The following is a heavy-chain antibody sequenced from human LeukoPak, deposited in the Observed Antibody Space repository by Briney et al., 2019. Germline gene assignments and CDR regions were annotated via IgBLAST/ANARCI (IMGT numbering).Heavy chain of an antibody. J-gene: IGHJ4*02. CDR1: GFTFSSYA. V-gene: IGHV3-64*04. CDR2: ISSKGGTT. CDR3: AREESGDSYGLY. D-gene: IGHD5-18*01. Sequence: QPGGSLRLSCSASGFTFSSYAMHWVRQAPGKGLEYVSAISSKGGTTYYADSVKGRFTISRENSKNTLYLQLNSLRAEDTAVYYCAREESGDSYGLYWGQGTLVTVSS.